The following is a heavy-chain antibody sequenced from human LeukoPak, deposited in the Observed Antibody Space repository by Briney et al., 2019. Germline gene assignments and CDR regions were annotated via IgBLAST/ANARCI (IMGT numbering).Heavy chain of an antibody. CDR1: GFTVSSNY. CDR2: IYSGGST. CDR3: ASSVRGATEYYFDY. Sequence: GGSLRLSCAASGFTVSSNYMSWVRQPPGKGLEWVSVIYSGGSTYYADSVKGRFTISRDNSKNTLYLQMNSLRAEDTAVYYCASSVRGATEYYFDYWGQGTLVTVSS. D-gene: IGHD1-26*01. J-gene: IGHJ4*02. V-gene: IGHV3-53*01.